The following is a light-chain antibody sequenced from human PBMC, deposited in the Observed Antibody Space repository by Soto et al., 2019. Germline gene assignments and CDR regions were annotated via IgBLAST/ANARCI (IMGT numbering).Light chain of an antibody. Sequence: QTAVTQSPSASASLGASVKLTCTLSSGHSSYAIGWHQQQPEKGPRYLMKLSSDGSHSKGDGIPDRFSGSSSGAERYLTISSLQSEDEADYYCQTWDTGARVVFGGGTKLTVL. CDR1: SGHSSYA. J-gene: IGLJ2*01. CDR3: QTWDTGARVV. V-gene: IGLV4-69*01. CDR2: LSSDGSH.